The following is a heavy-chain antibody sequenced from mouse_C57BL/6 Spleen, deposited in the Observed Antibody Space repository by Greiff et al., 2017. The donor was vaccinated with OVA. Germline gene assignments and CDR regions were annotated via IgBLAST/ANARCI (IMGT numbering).Heavy chain of an antibody. Sequence: QVQLKQSGPELVKPGASVKISCKASGYSFTSYYIHWVKQRPGQGLEWIGWIYPGSGNTKYNEKFKGKATLTADTSSSTAYMQLSSLTSEDSAVYYCARGYYVGWYFDVWGTGTTVTVSS. D-gene: IGHD2-3*01. CDR3: ARGYYVGWYFDV. CDR2: IYPGSGNT. CDR1: GYSFTSYY. J-gene: IGHJ1*03. V-gene: IGHV1-66*01.